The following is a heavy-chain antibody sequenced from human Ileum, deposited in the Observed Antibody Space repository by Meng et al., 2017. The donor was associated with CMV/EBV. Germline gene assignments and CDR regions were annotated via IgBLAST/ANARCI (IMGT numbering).Heavy chain of an antibody. Sequence: SLTLSCKASGYTFPGYWMHWVRQAPGQGLEWMGRIKPSTGDTNYAQNFQGRVTVTRDTSISTAYMEVNSLTSDDTAVYYCTREGFDYWGQGALVTVSS. CDR3: TREGFDY. V-gene: IGHV1-2*06. CDR1: GYTFPGYW. J-gene: IGHJ4*02. CDR2: IKPSTGDT.